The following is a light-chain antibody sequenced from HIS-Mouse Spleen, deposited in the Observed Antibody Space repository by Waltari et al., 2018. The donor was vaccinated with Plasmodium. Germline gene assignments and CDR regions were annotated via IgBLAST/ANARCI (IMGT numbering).Light chain of an antibody. V-gene: IGLV3-1*01. J-gene: IGLJ2*01. CDR1: KLGDKY. Sequence: SYELTQPPSVSVSPGQTASITCSGDKLGDKYACWYQQKPGQSPVLVIYQDSKRPSGIPERFSGSNYENTATLTISGTQAMDEADYYCQAWDSSTVVVGGGTKLTVL. CDR2: QDS. CDR3: QAWDSSTVV.